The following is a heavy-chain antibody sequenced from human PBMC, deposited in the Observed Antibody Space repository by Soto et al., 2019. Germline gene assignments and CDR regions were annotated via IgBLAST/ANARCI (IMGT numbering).Heavy chain of an antibody. D-gene: IGHD5-12*01. V-gene: IGHV4-30-2*01. Sequence: QLQLQESGSGLVKPSQTLSLTCAVSGGSISSGGYSWSWIRQPPGKGVEWIGYIYHSGSTYYNPSRKSRVTISVDRSKNQFSLKLSSVTAADTAVYYCARINSDIGALDYWGQGTLVAVSS. CDR1: GGSISSGGYS. J-gene: IGHJ4*02. CDR2: IYHSGST. CDR3: ARINSDIGALDY.